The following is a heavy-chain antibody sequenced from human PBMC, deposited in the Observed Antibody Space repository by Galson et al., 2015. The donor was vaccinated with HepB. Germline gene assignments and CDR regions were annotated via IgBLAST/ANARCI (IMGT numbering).Heavy chain of an antibody. V-gene: IGHV5-51*01. CDR2: NYPGASDT. D-gene: IGHD1-26*01. J-gene: IGHJ4*02. CDR1: GYIFSNYW. CDR3: AKMSVGCFDY. Sequence: QSGAEVKKPGESLKISCKGSGYIFSNYWIVWVRQMPGKGLEFMGINYPGASDTKYSPSFQGQVTISADKSTSTAYLQWSSLKASDTAMYYCAKMSVGCFDYWGQGTLVTVAS.